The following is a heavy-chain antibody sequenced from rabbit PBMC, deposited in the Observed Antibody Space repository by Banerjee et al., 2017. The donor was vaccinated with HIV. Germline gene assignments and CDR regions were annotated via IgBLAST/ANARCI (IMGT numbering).Heavy chain of an antibody. CDR1: W. CDR2: IYVGSGDST. CDR3: ARGGSPGIITPLNL. D-gene: IGHD7-1*01. Sequence: WISWVRQAPGKGLELIACIYVGSGDSTWYASWAKGRFTISKTSSTTVTLQMTSLTAADTATYFCARGGSPGIITPLNLWGPGTLVTVS. J-gene: IGHJ3*01. V-gene: IGHV1S45*01.